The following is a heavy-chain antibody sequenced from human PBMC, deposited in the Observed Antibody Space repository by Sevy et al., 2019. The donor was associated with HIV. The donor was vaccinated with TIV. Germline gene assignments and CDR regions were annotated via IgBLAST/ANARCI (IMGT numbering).Heavy chain of an antibody. CDR2: ISNTGRTI. V-gene: IGHV3-48*03. J-gene: IGHJ4*02. CDR1: GFTFSSYE. Sequence: GGSLRLSCAASGFTFSSYEMIWVRQAPGRGLEWVSYISNTGRTISYSDSVRGRFTVSRDNAKNSLYLHMNSLRAEVAATYYCARDLPPSSTTVAHFDYWGRGTLVTVSS. D-gene: IGHD4-17*01. CDR3: ARDLPPSSTTVAHFDY.